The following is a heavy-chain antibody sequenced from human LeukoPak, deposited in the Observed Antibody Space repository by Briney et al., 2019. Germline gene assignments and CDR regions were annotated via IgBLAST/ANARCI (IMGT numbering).Heavy chain of an antibody. CDR3: AREVPGEYYFDY. D-gene: IGHD3-16*01. CDR2: IYTSGST. V-gene: IGHV4-61*02. CDR1: GGSISSGSYY. J-gene: IGHJ4*02. Sequence: PSETLSLTCTVSGGSISSGSYYWSWIRQPAGKGLEWIGRIYTSGSTNYNPSLKSRVTISVDTSKNQFSLKLSSVTAADTAVYYCAREVPGEYYFDYWGQGTLVTVSS.